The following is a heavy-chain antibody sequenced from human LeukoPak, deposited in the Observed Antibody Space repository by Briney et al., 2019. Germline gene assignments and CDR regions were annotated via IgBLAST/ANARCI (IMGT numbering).Heavy chain of an antibody. V-gene: IGHV4-4*08. J-gene: IGHJ6*03. CDR1: GASISSYY. CDR3: ARDRRLISDILTGYYRTEYYYYMDV. CDR2: IYNSGST. Sequence: PSETLSLTCTVSGASISSYYWSWIRQPPGKGLEWIGYIYNSGSTNYNPSLKSRVTISVDTSKNQFSLKLSSVTAADTAVYYCARDRRLISDILTGYYRTEYYYYMDVWGKGTTVTFSS. D-gene: IGHD3-9*01.